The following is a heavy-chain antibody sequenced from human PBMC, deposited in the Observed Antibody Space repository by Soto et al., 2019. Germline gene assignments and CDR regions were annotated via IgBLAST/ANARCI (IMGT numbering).Heavy chain of an antibody. CDR2: IYYSGST. CDR3: ARDYRYSYGRDHFDY. CDR1: GGSISSGDYY. D-gene: IGHD5-18*01. J-gene: IGHJ4*01. Sequence: PSETLSLTCTVSGGSISSGDYYLSWIRPPPGKGLEWIGYIYYSGSTYYNPSLKSRVTISVDTSKNQFSLKLSSVTAADTAVYYCARDYRYSYGRDHFDYWGQGTLVTVSS. V-gene: IGHV4-30-4*01.